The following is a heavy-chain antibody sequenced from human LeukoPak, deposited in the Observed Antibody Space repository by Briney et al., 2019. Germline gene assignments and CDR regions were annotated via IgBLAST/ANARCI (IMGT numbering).Heavy chain of an antibody. V-gene: IGHV3-11*04. CDR2: ISSSGSTI. CDR3: ARDPRDGYTGWGDY. CDR1: GFTFSDYY. D-gene: IGHD5-24*01. Sequence: GGSLRLSCAASGFTFSDYYMSWIRQAPGKGLEWVSYISSSGSTIYYADSVKGRFTISRDNSKNTLYLQMSSLRAEDTAVYYCARDPRDGYTGWGDYWGQGTLVTVSS. J-gene: IGHJ4*02.